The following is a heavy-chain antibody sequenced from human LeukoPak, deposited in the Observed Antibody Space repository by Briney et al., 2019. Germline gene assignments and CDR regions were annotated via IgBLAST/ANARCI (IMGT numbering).Heavy chain of an antibody. CDR2: INPNSGGT. J-gene: IGHJ4*02. Sequence: ASVKVSCKASGYTFTGYYMHWVRQAPGQRLEWMGWINPNSGGTNYAQKFQGRVTMTRDTSISTVYMELSRLRSDDTAVYYCARVDLTGDWEFDYWGQGTLVTVSS. V-gene: IGHV1-2*02. CDR1: GYTFTGYY. D-gene: IGHD7-27*01. CDR3: ARVDLTGDWEFDY.